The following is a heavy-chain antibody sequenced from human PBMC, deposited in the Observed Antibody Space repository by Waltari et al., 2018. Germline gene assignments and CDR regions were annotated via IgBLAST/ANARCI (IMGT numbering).Heavy chain of an antibody. CDR2: INHSGST. Sequence: QVQLQQWGAGLLKPSETLSLTCAVYGWSFSCYYWSWIRPPPGKGLEWIGEINHSGSTNYNPSLKSRVTISVDTSKNQFSLKLSSVTAADTAVYYCAGTRALWFSRNIDYWGQGTLVTVSS. D-gene: IGHD2-21*01. CDR1: GWSFSCYY. CDR3: AGTRALWFSRNIDY. V-gene: IGHV4-34*01. J-gene: IGHJ4*02.